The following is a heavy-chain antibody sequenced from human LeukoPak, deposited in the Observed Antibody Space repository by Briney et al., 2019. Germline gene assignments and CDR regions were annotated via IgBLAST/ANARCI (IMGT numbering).Heavy chain of an antibody. D-gene: IGHD5-12*01. CDR1: GGTFSSYA. J-gene: IGHJ4*02. Sequence: ASVKVSCKASGGTFSSYAISWVRQAPGQGLEWMGRIIPILGIANYAQKFQGRVTITADKSTSTAYMELSSLRSEDTAEYYCARGYSGYPLGYWGQGTLVTVSS. V-gene: IGHV1-69*04. CDR3: ARGYSGYPLGY. CDR2: IIPILGIA.